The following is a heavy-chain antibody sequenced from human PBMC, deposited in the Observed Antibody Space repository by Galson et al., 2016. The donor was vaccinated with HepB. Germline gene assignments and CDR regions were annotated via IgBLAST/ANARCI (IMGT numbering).Heavy chain of an antibody. CDR2: FYRSGTT. J-gene: IGHJ3*02. Sequence: ETLSLTCTVSGYSISSGYYWGWIRRPAGKGLELIGYFYRSGTTFYNPSLKSRVTISVDRSKNQISLKLTSVTAADTAVYYCASPGATGAFDIWGLGTMVTVSS. D-gene: IGHD3-10*01. V-gene: IGHV4-38-2*02. CDR1: GYSISSGYY. CDR3: ASPGATGAFDI.